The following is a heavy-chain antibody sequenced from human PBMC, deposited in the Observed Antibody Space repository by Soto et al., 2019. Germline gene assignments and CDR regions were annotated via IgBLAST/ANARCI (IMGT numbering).Heavy chain of an antibody. CDR1: GGTFSSYG. V-gene: IGHV1-69*13. Sequence: ASVKVSCKASGGTFSSYGICWVRQAPGQGLEWMGGIIPIFGTANYAQKFQGRVTITADESTSTAYMELSSLRSEDTAVYYCARGLGNRPIAAAASGGFDYWG. D-gene: IGHD6-25*01. CDR2: IIPIFGTA. CDR3: ARGLGNRPIAAAASGGFDY. J-gene: IGHJ4*01.